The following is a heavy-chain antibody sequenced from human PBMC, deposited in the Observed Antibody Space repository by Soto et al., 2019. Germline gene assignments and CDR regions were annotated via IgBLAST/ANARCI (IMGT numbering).Heavy chain of an antibody. D-gene: IGHD3-3*01. Sequence: GSLRLSCAASGFAFSTYWMRWVRQAPRKGLVWVSRINSDGSSISYADSVKGRFTISRDNARNTLYLQMNSLRAEDTSVYYCARDGGGGFSGVVSWFDPWSQGTLLTVSS. CDR2: INSDGSSI. J-gene: IGHJ5*02. CDR3: ARDGGGGFSGVVSWFDP. V-gene: IGHV3-74*01. CDR1: GFAFSTYW.